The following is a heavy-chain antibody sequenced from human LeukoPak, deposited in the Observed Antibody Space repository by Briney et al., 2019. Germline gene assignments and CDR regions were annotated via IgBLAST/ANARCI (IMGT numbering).Heavy chain of an antibody. CDR2: IYYSGST. CDR1: GGSVSSYY. D-gene: IGHD6-13*01. Sequence: SETLSLTCTVSGGSVSSYYWSWIRQPPGKGLEWIGYIYYSGSTNYNPSLKSRVTISVDTSKNQFSLKLSSVTAADTAVYYCARVGYSSSWYPSWFDPWGQGTLVTVSS. J-gene: IGHJ5*02. CDR3: ARVGYSSSWYPSWFDP. V-gene: IGHV4-59*02.